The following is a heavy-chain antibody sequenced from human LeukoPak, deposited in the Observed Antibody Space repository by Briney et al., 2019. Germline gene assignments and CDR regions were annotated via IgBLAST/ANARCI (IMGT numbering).Heavy chain of an antibody. CDR3: ARGNAHAFDI. J-gene: IGHJ3*02. CDR2: IHSDGSST. V-gene: IGHV3-74*01. D-gene: IGHD1-1*01. CDR1: GFTFSNYW. Sequence: GGSLRLSCAASGFTFSNYWMHWVRQAPGKGLVWVSRIHSDGSSTTSADSVKGRFTISRDNAENTLYLQMNSLRAEDTAVYFCARGNAHAFDIWGQGAMVTVSS.